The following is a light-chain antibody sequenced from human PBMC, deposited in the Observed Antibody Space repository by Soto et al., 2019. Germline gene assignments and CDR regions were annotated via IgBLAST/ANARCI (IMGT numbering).Light chain of an antibody. CDR2: GAS. Sequence: EIVLTQSPGTLSLSPGERATLSCRASQSLSSTYLAWYQQKPGQAPRLRIYGASSRATGIPDRFSGSGSGTDFTLTISSLVPEDFAVYYCQQYGSSPPYTFGQGTKLQIQ. J-gene: IGKJ2*01. CDR3: QQYGSSPPYT. CDR1: QSLSSTY. V-gene: IGKV3-20*01.